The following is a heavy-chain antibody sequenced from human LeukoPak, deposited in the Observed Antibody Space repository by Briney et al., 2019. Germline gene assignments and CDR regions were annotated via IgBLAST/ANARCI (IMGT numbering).Heavy chain of an antibody. J-gene: IGHJ4*02. CDR1: GDSFSGYY. CDR3: ARSWAGMYYPFYYFDY. Sequence: PSETLSLTCAVYGDSFSGYYWSWIRQPPGKGLEWIAEINHRGTTHYNPSLKSRVNISADTSKNQFSLHLDSVTAADTAVYYCARSWAGMYYPFYYFDYRGQGTLVSVSS. V-gene: IGHV4-34*01. D-gene: IGHD1-26*01. CDR2: INHRGTT.